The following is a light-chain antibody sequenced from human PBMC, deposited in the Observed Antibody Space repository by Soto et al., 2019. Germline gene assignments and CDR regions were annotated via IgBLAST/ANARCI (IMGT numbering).Light chain of an antibody. CDR2: GAS. CDR3: QQYNNWPPWT. J-gene: IGKJ1*01. CDR1: QSVSGN. Sequence: IVLTQSPTTLSVSPGERATLSCRASQSVSGNLAWYQHKPGQAPRVLIYGASARATGVPARFSGSGSGTEFTLTISSLQYEDFAVYYCQQYNNWPPWTFGQGTKVEIK. V-gene: IGKV3-15*01.